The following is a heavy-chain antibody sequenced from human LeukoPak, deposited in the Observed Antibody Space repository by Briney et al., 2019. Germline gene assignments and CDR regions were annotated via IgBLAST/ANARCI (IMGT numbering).Heavy chain of an antibody. CDR2: IYSSGII. Sequence: PSETLSLTCTVSGGSISSYYWSCIRQPAGKAPEWIGRIYSSGIINYNPSLKSRVTMSLDNSKNQLSLKLSYVTAADTAVYYCARDTGKSGYPDYWGQGTLVTVSS. J-gene: IGHJ4*02. CDR3: ARDTGKSGYPDY. V-gene: IGHV4-4*07. D-gene: IGHD3-3*01. CDR1: GGSISSYY.